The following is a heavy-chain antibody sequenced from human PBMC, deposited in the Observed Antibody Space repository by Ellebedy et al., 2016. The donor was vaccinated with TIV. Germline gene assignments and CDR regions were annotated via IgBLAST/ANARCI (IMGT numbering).Heavy chain of an antibody. CDR2: ISPTSSTI. V-gene: IGHV3-48*04. J-gene: IGHJ4*02. Sequence: PGGSLRLSCAVSGFTFNTYSMNWVRQAPGKGLEWLTYISPTSSTIHYADSVKGRFTTSRDNAKNSLFLEMSSLRAEETAVYFCATDKVNPLGYWGQGTLVTVSS. CDR3: ATDKVNPLGY. D-gene: IGHD2-21*01. CDR1: GFTFNTYS.